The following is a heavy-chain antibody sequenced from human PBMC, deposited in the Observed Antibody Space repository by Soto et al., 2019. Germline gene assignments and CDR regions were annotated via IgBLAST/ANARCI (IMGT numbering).Heavy chain of an antibody. D-gene: IGHD1-26*01. V-gene: IGHV3-30*18. J-gene: IGHJ4*02. CDR1: GFTFSSYG. Sequence: GGSLRLSCAASGFTFSSYGMHWVRQAPGKGLEWVAVISYDGSNKYYADSVKGRFTISRDNSKNTLYLQMDSLRAEDTAVYYCAKDLSMSGSYYQPFDYWGQGTLVTVSS. CDR2: ISYDGSNK. CDR3: AKDLSMSGSYYQPFDY.